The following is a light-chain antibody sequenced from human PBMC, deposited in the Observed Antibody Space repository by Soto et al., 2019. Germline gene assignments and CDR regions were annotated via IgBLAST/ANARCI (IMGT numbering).Light chain of an antibody. V-gene: IGKV3-15*01. CDR2: GAS. Sequence: EVVLTQSPATLSLSPGERATLSCRASQSITRNLAWYQQSPGQAPRLLIYGASTRATGIPARFSGSGSGTEFTLTINSLQSEDFAVYYCQQYNNWPMWTFGQGNKVDIK. CDR3: QQYNNWPMWT. J-gene: IGKJ1*01. CDR1: QSITRN.